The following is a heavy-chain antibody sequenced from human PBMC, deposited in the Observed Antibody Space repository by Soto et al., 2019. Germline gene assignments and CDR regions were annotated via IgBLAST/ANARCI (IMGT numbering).Heavy chain of an antibody. Sequence: SETLSLTCTVSGGSISSYYWSWIRQPPGKGLEWIGYIYYSGSTNYNPSLKSRVTISVDTSKDQFSLKLSSVTAADTAVYYCARRYGGNLDYWGQGTLVTVSS. CDR3: ARRYGGNLDY. CDR2: IYYSGST. CDR1: GGSISSYY. J-gene: IGHJ4*02. V-gene: IGHV4-59*08. D-gene: IGHD1-26*01.